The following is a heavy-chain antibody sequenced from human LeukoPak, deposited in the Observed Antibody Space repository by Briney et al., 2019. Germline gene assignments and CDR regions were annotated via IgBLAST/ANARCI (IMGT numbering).Heavy chain of an antibody. D-gene: IGHD2-2*03. Sequence: TSQTLSLTCTVSGASISSGTYYFTWIRQPAGKGLEWIGRIYSGGSTHYNPSLKSRVTISLDTSKNQFSLKLSSVTAADTAVYYCASRGFASGYCSRNSCYDYYFYYMDVWGKGTTVTVSS. CDR1: GASISSGTYY. CDR2: IYSGGST. CDR3: ASRGFASGYCSRNSCYDYYFYYMDV. V-gene: IGHV4-61*02. J-gene: IGHJ6*03.